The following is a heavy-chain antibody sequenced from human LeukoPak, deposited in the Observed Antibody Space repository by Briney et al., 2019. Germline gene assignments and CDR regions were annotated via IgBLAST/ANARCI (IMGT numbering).Heavy chain of an antibody. CDR2: ISAYNGDT. CDR1: GYTFTSYG. Sequence: ASVKVSCKSSGYTFTSYGITWVRQAPGQGLEWMGWISAYNGDTHSAQKLQGRVTMTTDTSTSTAYMELRSLRSDDTAVYYCARDSSIAARRSIGYWGQGTLVTVSS. J-gene: IGHJ4*02. D-gene: IGHD6-6*01. CDR3: ARDSSIAARRSIGY. V-gene: IGHV1-18*01.